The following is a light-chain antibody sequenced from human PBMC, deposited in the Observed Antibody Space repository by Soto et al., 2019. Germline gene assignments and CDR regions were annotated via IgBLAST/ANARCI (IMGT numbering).Light chain of an antibody. CDR1: QSVSSY. Sequence: EIVLTQSPATLSLSPGERATLSCRAGQSVSSYLAWYQQKPGQAPRLLIYDASNRATGIPARFSGSGSGTDFTLTISSLEPEDFAVYYCQQRSNWPPGRTFGQGTKVEIK. CDR3: QQRSNWPPGRT. CDR2: DAS. V-gene: IGKV3-11*01. J-gene: IGKJ1*01.